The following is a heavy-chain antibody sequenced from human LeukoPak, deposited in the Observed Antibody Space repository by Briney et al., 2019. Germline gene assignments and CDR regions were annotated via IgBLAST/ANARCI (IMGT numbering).Heavy chain of an antibody. J-gene: IGHJ4*02. V-gene: IGHV4-59*08. CDR1: GGSISSYY. CDR2: IYYSGST. Sequence: SETLSLACTVSGGSISSYYWSWIRQPPGKGLEWMGNIYYSGSTNYNSSLKSRVTISVDTSKNQISLKLRSVTAADTAVYYCARKGVSDLYYFDSWGQGTLVTVSS. CDR3: ARKGVSDLYYFDS. D-gene: IGHD3-16*01.